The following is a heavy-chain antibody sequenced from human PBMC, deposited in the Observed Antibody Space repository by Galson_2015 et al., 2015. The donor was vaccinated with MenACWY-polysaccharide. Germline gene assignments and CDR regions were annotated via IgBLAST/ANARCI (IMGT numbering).Heavy chain of an antibody. CDR1: GFTFSSHW. J-gene: IGHJ4*02. CDR2: INSDASII. D-gene: IGHD2-2*01. Sequence: SLRLSCAASGFTFSSHWMHWVRQAPGEGRVWVSPINSDASIINYAGPWTGRFPIPTDNPKKTPYLEKKSLRAEDTAIYYCARDRVDVPVIEAHTIFDYWGQGVLVTVSS. CDR3: ARDRVDVPVIEAHTIFDY. V-gene: IGHV3-74*01.